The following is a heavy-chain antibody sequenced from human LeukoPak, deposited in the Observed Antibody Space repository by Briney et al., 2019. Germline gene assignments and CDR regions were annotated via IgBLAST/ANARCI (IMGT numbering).Heavy chain of an antibody. Sequence: GSLRLSCAASGFTFSSYSMNWVRQAPGKGLEWVSSISSSSSYIYYADSVKGRFTISRDNAKNSLYLQMNSLRAEDTAVYYCARTDTAMAYFDYWGQGTLVTVSS. CDR2: ISSSSSYI. J-gene: IGHJ4*02. D-gene: IGHD5-18*01. CDR1: GFTFSSYS. V-gene: IGHV3-21*01. CDR3: ARTDTAMAYFDY.